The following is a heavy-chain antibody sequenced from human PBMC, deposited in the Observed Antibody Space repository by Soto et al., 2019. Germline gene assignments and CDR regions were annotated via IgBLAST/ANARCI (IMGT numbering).Heavy chain of an antibody. D-gene: IGHD5-12*01. Sequence: ASVKVSCKASGYTFTSYGISWVRQAPGQGLEWMGWISAYNGNTNYAQKLQGRVTITTDKSTSTAYMELRSLRSDDTAVYYCASRKEWLRCEDYWGQGTLVTVSS. J-gene: IGHJ4*02. CDR1: GYTFTSYG. CDR2: ISAYNGNT. CDR3: ASRKEWLRCEDY. V-gene: IGHV1-18*01.